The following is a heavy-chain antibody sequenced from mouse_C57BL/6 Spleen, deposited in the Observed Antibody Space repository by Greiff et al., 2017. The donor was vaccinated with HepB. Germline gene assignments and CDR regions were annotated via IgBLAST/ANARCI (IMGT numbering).Heavy chain of an antibody. V-gene: IGHV5-17*01. J-gene: IGHJ1*03. Sequence: EVQLVESGGGLVKPGGSLKLSCAASGFTFSDYGMHWVRQAPEKGLEWVAYISSGSSTIYYADTVKGRITISRDNAKNTLFLQMTSLRSEDTAMYYCARRIITTVVATGYVDVWGTGTTVTVSS. CDR1: GFTFSDYG. D-gene: IGHD1-1*01. CDR3: ARRIITTVVATGYVDV. CDR2: ISSGSSTI.